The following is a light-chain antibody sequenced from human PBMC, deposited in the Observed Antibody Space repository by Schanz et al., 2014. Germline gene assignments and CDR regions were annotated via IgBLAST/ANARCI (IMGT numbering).Light chain of an antibody. CDR3: CSYTASHTGV. Sequence: QSALTQPRSVSASPGQSVTISCTGTSRDVGDYEYVSWYQRHPGEAPKLVIYDVTKRPSGVSPRFSGSKSGNTASLTISDLQVDDEADYFCCSYTASHTGVFGGGTKLTVL. CDR2: DVT. V-gene: IGLV2-11*01. J-gene: IGLJ3*02. CDR1: SRDVGDYEY.